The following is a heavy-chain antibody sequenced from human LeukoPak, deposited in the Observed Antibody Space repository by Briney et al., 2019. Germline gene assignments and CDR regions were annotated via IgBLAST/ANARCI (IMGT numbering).Heavy chain of an antibody. Sequence: GGSLRLSCAASGFTVSSNYVSWVRQAPGKGLERVSAIYRSGTTFYADSVKGRFTISRHNSKNTVDLQLNSLRPEDTGVYYCATMGADYVGGTYRYTGLDYWGQGTLVTVSS. J-gene: IGHJ4*02. D-gene: IGHD3-16*02. V-gene: IGHV3-53*04. CDR3: ATMGADYVGGTYRYTGLDY. CDR1: GFTVSSNY. CDR2: IYRSGTT.